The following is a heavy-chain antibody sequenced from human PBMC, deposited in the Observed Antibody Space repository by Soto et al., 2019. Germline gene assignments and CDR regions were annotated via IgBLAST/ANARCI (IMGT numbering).Heavy chain of an antibody. V-gene: IGHV4-38-2*01. Sequence: SSETLSLTCAASGYSISSGYYWGWIRQPPGKGLEWIGSIYHSGSTYYNPSLKSRVTISVDTSKNQFSLKLSSVTAADTAVYYCARIACGVEMMDKSGDDSSGYYYGQIDYWGQGTLVTVSS. D-gene: IGHD3-22*01. CDR1: GYSISSGYY. J-gene: IGHJ4*02. CDR3: ARIACGVEMMDKSGDDSSGYYYGQIDY. CDR2: IYHSGST.